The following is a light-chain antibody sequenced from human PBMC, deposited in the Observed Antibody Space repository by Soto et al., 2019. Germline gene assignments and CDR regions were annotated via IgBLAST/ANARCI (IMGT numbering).Light chain of an antibody. Sequence: DIQMTQSPSSLSASVGDRVTITSRARQSISHSVNWYQQKPGKAPILLIYITSNLHTGVPSRFSGSGSGTEYTLTISSLQPEDFAMYFCQESHSIPRTFGGGTKVDMK. CDR1: QSISHS. V-gene: IGKV1-39*01. CDR3: QESHSIPRT. J-gene: IGKJ4*01. CDR2: ITS.